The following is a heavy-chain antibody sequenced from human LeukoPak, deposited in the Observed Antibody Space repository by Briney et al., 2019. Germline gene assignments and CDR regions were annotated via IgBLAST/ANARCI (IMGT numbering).Heavy chain of an antibody. Sequence: SETLSLTCTVSGGSISSYYWSWIRQPPGKGLEWIGYIYYSGSTNYNPSFKTRVTISVDTSKNQFSLKLSSVTAADTAVYYCARDQGGYSYGFDYWGQGTLVTVSS. CDR3: ARDQGGYSYGFDY. J-gene: IGHJ4*02. CDR2: IYYSGST. V-gene: IGHV4-59*01. D-gene: IGHD5-18*01. CDR1: GGSISSYY.